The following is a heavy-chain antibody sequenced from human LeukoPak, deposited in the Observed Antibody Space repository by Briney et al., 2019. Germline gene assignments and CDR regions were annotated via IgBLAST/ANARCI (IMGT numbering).Heavy chain of an antibody. V-gene: IGHV1-69*06. Sequence: SVKVSCKASGGTFSSYAISWVRQAPGQGLEWMGGIIPIFGTANYAQKFQGRVMITADKSTSTAYMELSSLRSEDTAVYYCARKVPNDSSGYYYRGQFDPWGQGTLVTVSS. J-gene: IGHJ5*02. D-gene: IGHD3-22*01. CDR3: ARKVPNDSSGYYYRGQFDP. CDR1: GGTFSSYA. CDR2: IIPIFGTA.